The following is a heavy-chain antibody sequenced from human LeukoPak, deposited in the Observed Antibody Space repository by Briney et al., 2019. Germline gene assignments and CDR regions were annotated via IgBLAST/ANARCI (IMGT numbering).Heavy chain of an antibody. V-gene: IGHV1-69*05. CDR2: NIPIFGTA. Sequence: SCAASGGTFSSYAISWVRQAPGQGLEWMGGNIPIFGTANYAQKFQGRVTITTDESTSTAYMELSSLRSEDTAVYYCARDFSFRSGIVGATCLGYWGQGTLVTVSS. J-gene: IGHJ4*02. CDR1: GGTFSSYA. D-gene: IGHD1-26*01. CDR3: ARDFSFRSGIVGATCLGY.